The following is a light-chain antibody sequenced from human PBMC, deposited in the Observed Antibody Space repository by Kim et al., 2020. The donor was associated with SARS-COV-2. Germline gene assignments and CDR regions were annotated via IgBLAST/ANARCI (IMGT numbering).Light chain of an antibody. Sequence: VAPGERATLSCRASQNVANNLAWYQQKPGQAPRLLIYGASTRATGVPARFGGSGSGTEFTLTISSLQSEDFAIYYCQLYNHWPLTFGQGTKVDIK. CDR3: QLYNHWPLT. CDR1: QNVANN. J-gene: IGKJ1*01. V-gene: IGKV3-15*01. CDR2: GAS.